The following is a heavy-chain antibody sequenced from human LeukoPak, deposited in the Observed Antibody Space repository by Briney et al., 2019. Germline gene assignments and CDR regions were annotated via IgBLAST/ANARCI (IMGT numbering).Heavy chain of an antibody. CDR3: ARHLPPTVTREDGMDV. V-gene: IGHV4-34*01. CDR2: INHSGST. CDR1: GGSFSGYY. J-gene: IGHJ6*02. Sequence: SETLSLTCAVYGGSFSGYYWSWIRQPPGKGLEWIGEINHSGSTNYNPSLKSRVTISVDTSKNQFSLKLSSVTAADTAVYYCARHLPPTVTREDGMDVWGQGTTVTVSS. D-gene: IGHD4-17*01.